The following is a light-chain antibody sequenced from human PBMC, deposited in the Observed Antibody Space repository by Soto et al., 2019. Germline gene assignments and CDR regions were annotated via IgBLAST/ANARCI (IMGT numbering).Light chain of an antibody. CDR2: DAS. CDR1: QSVSWW. J-gene: IGKJ1*01. CDR3: QQYNSYSPT. V-gene: IGKV1-5*01. Sequence: DIQMTQSPSTLSTSIGDRVTITCRASQSVSWWLAWYQQKPGKAPKLLIYDASSLESGVPSRFTGSGSGTEFTLTISSLQPDDVATYYCQQYNSYSPTFGPGTMVEIK.